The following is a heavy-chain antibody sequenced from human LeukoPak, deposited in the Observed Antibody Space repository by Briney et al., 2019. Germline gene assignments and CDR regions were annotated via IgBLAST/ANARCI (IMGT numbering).Heavy chain of an antibody. Sequence: PSETLSLTCTVSGGSISSGGYYWSWIRQPPGKGLEWIGYISYRGNTNYNPSLKSRVIMSVDTSKSQVSLKLSSVTAADTAVYFCAGSWYSTTGYIWFDPWGQGTLVTVSS. J-gene: IGHJ5*02. V-gene: IGHV4-61*08. CDR3: AGSWYSTTGYIWFDP. D-gene: IGHD6-13*01. CDR2: ISYRGNT. CDR1: GGSISSGGYY.